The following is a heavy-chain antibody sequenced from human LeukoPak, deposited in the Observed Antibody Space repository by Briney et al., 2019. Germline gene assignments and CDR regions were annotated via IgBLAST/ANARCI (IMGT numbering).Heavy chain of an antibody. CDR2: ISGSGGST. V-gene: IGHV3-23*01. CDR1: GFTFSNYA. CDR3: AKNTNTDWFDP. Sequence: GGSLRLTCAASGFTFSNYAMSWVRQAPGKGLEWVSAISGSGGSTYCADSVKGRFTISRDNSKNTLYLQMNSLRAEDTALYYCAKNTNTDWFDPWGQGTLLTVSS. D-gene: IGHD2-2*02. J-gene: IGHJ5*02.